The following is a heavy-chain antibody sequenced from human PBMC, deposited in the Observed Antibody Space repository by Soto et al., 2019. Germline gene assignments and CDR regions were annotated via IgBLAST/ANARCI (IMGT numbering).Heavy chain of an antibody. D-gene: IGHD3-22*01. CDR1: GGSISSSSYY. Sequence: PSETLSLTCTVSGGSISSSSYYWGWIRQPPGKGLEWIGSIYYSGSTYYNPSLKSRVTISVDTSKNQFSLKLSSVTAADTAVYYCARHLYDSSGYYLLLWFDPWGQGTLVTVSS. CDR3: ARHLYDSSGYYLLLWFDP. CDR2: IYYSGST. V-gene: IGHV4-39*01. J-gene: IGHJ5*02.